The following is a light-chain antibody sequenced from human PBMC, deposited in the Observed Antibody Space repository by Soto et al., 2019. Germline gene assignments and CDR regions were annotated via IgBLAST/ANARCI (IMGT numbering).Light chain of an antibody. CDR3: QQADSFPWT. Sequence: DIQMTQSPSSVSASVGDSVTITCRASQGISSWLAWYQQKTGKAPKLLIYAASTLQSGVPSRFSGSGSETDFTLSISSLQPEDFATYLCQQADSFPWTFGQGTKVDIK. CDR1: QGISSW. J-gene: IGKJ1*01. CDR2: AAS. V-gene: IGKV1-12*01.